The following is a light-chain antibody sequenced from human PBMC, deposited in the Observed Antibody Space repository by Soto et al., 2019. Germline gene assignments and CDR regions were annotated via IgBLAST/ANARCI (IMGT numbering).Light chain of an antibody. CDR2: RSN. Sequence: QSVLTQPPSASGTPGQRATISCSGSAFNIGSNFVYWYRQFPGMAPKLLIYRSNQRPSGGPGRFSASKSGTSASLAITGLRSEDEADYYCSSWDDGLSGPVFGGGTKLTVL. J-gene: IGLJ3*02. CDR3: SSWDDGLSGPV. CDR1: AFNIGSNF. V-gene: IGLV1-47*01.